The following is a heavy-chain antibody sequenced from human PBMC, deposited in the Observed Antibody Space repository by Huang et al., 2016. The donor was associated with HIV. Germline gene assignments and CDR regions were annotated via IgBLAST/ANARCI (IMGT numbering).Heavy chain of an antibody. CDR3: AREFYYDSTGYYFDY. D-gene: IGHD3-22*01. CDR2: IIPIFGTA. V-gene: IGHV1-69*01. Sequence: QVQMVQSGAEVKKPGSSVKVSCKVSGGTFSSNAITWVRQAPGQGLEWKGGIIPIFGTANDAQKFQGRGTITADESTSTAYMQLSSLRSEDTAVYYCAREFYYDSTGYYFDYWGQGTLVTVSS. CDR1: GGTFSSNA. J-gene: IGHJ4*02.